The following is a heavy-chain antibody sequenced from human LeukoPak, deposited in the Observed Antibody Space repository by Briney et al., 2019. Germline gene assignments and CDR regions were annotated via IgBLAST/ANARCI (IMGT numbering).Heavy chain of an antibody. V-gene: IGHV3-23*01. CDR1: GFIFNNYA. Sequence: PGGSLRLSCAASGFIFNNYAMSWVRQAPGKGLEWVSGISASGLVTYYADSVKGRFTISRDNSKNTLYLQMNSLRAEDTAVYYCAKIDYDSSAYRTFDYWGQGTLVTVSS. CDR3: AKIDYDSSAYRTFDY. J-gene: IGHJ4*02. CDR2: ISASGLVT. D-gene: IGHD3-22*01.